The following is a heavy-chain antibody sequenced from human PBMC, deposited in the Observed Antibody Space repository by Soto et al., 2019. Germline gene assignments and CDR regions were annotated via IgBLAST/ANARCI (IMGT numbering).Heavy chain of an antibody. Sequence: QVQLVESGGGVVQPGRSLRLSCAASGFTFSSYAMHWVRQAPGKGLEWVAVISYDGSNKYYADSEKGRFTISRDNSKNTLYLQRNSLRAEDTAVYYCASPLWRNNYNWGYFDLWGRGTLVTVSS. J-gene: IGHJ2*01. V-gene: IGHV3-30-3*01. CDR3: ASPLWRNNYNWGYFDL. D-gene: IGHD4-4*01. CDR2: ISYDGSNK. CDR1: GFTFSSYA.